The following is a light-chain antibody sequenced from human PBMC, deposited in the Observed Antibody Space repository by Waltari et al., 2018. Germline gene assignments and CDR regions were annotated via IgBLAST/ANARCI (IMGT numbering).Light chain of an antibody. J-gene: IGKJ2*01. CDR2: SAS. V-gene: IGKV1-39*01. Sequence: IQMAQSPPSLSASVGDRVNITCRASQRVSSYLNWLQQKAGKAPQVLIYSASSLQPGAPSRFSGSVSGTDFTLTISSLQPEDFATYYCQQTYSVPHTFGQGTKLEIK. CDR3: QQTYSVPHT. CDR1: QRVSSY.